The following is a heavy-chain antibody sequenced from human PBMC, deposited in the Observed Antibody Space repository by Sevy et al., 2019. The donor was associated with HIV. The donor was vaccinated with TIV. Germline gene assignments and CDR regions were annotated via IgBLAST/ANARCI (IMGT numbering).Heavy chain of an antibody. CDR1: GFTFSSYD. CDR2: IGSSGDP. V-gene: IGHV3-13*05. D-gene: IGHD5-12*01. CDR3: ARSGGYSDNGMDV. Sequence: GGSLRLSCAASGFTFSSYDMHWVRQVTGKGLEWVSVIGSSGDPYYPGSVKGRFTISREHAKNSVYLQMNSLRAGDTAVYYCARSGGYSDNGMDVWGQGTTVTVSS. J-gene: IGHJ6*02.